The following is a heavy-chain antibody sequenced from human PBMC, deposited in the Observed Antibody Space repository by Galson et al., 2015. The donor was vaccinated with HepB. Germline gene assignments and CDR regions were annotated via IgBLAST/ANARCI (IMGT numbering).Heavy chain of an antibody. V-gene: IGHV1-69*04. CDR1: GGTFSSYA. CDR2: IIPILGIA. D-gene: IGHD2-2*01. Sequence: SVKVSCKASGGTFSSYAISWVRQAPGQGLEWMGRIIPILGIANYAQKFQGRVTITADKSTSTAYMELSSLRSEDTAVYYCAREGRIVVVPAAIGWYFDLWGRGTLVTVSS. CDR3: AREGRIVVVPAAIGWYFDL. J-gene: IGHJ2*01.